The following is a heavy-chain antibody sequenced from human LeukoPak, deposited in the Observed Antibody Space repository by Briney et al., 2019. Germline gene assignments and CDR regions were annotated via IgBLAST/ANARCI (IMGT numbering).Heavy chain of an antibody. CDR2: IYTSGST. CDR1: GGSISSYY. J-gene: IGHJ4*02. CDR3: ARTTDNWNYVNFDY. Sequence: PSETLSLTCTVSGGSISSYYWSWIRQPAGKGLEWIGRIYTSGSTNYNPSLKSRVTMSVDTSKNQFSLKLSSVTAADTAVYYCARTTDNWNYVNFDYWGQGTLVTVSS. D-gene: IGHD1-7*01. V-gene: IGHV4-4*07.